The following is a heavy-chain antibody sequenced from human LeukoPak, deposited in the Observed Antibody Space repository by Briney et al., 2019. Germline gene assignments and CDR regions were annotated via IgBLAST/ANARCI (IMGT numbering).Heavy chain of an antibody. J-gene: IGHJ3*02. V-gene: IGHV3-30*02. D-gene: IGHD2-2*02. CDR1: GFTFSSYG. CDR2: IRYDGSNK. CDR3: AKDTGGLGYCSSTSCYKHAFDI. Sequence: GGSLRLSCAASGFTFSSYGMHWVRQAPGKGLEWVAFIRYDGSNKYYADSVKGRFTISRDNSKNTLYLQMNSLRAEDTAVYYCAKDTGGLGYCSSTSCYKHAFDIWGQGTMVTVP.